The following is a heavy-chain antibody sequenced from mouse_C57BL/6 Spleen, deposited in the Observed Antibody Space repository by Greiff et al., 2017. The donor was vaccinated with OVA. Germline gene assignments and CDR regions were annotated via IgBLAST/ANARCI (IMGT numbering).Heavy chain of an antibody. CDR3: TSGVREKFDY. CDR1: GYTFTSYW. J-gene: IGHJ2*01. CDR2: IYPGNSDT. V-gene: IGHV1-5*01. Sequence: VQLQQSGTVLARPGASVKMSCKTSGYTFTSYWMHWVKQRPGQGLEWIGAIYPGNSDTSYNQKFKGKAKLTAVTSASTAYMELSSLTNEDSAVYYCTSGVREKFDYWGQGTTRTVSS.